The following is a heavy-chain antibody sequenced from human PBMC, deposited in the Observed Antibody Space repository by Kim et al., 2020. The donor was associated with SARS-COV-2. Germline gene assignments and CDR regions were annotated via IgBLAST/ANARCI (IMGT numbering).Heavy chain of an antibody. D-gene: IGHD2-8*01. CDR2: GST. J-gene: IGHJ6*02. V-gene: IGHV3-53*01. Sequence: GSTYYADSVKGRFTISRDNSKNTRYLQMNSLRAEDTAVYYCEVIVPSMDVWGQGTTVTVSS. CDR3: EVIVPSMDV.